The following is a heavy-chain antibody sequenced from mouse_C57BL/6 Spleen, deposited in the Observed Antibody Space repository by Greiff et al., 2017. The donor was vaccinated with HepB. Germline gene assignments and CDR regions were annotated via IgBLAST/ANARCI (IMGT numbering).Heavy chain of an antibody. J-gene: IGHJ1*03. Sequence: QVQLQQPGAELVRPGSSVKLSCKASGYTFTSYWMHWVKQRPIQGLEWIGNIDPSDSETHYNQKFKDKATLTVDKSSSTAYMQLSSLTSEDSAVYYCARCYGSSDWYFDVWGTGTTVTVSS. D-gene: IGHD1-1*01. CDR1: GYTFTSYW. CDR2: IDPSDSET. V-gene: IGHV1-52*01. CDR3: ARCYGSSDWYFDV.